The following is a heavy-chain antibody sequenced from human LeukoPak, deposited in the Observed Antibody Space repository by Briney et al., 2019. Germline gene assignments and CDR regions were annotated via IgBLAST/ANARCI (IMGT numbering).Heavy chain of an antibody. J-gene: IGHJ4*02. Sequence: SETLSLTCTVSGGSISSYYWSWIRQPPGKGLKWIGYIYYSGSTNYNPSLKSRVTISVDTSKNQFSLKLSSVTAADTAVYYYARRSGVPAGFSFDYWGQGTLVTVSS. CDR2: IYYSGST. CDR3: ARRSGVPAGFSFDY. CDR1: GGSISSYY. V-gene: IGHV4-59*01. D-gene: IGHD2-2*01.